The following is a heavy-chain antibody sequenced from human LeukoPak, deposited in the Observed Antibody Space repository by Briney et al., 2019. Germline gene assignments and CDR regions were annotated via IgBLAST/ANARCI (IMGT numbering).Heavy chain of an antibody. CDR3: AKWRGFTTAAFDY. Sequence: GGSLRLSCAASGFTFSSYAMSWVRQAPGKGLEWVSVISGSGGTTYYADSVKGRFTISRDNSKNTLYLQMNSLRAEDTAVYYCAKWRGFTTAAFDYWGQGTLVTVSS. J-gene: IGHJ4*02. D-gene: IGHD4-17*01. CDR1: GFTFSSYA. V-gene: IGHV3-23*01. CDR2: ISGSGGTT.